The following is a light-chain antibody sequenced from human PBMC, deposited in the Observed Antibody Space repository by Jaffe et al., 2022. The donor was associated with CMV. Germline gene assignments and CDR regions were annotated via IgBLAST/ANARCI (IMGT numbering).Light chain of an antibody. J-gene: IGKJ1*01. Sequence: DIQMTQSPSSLSASVGDRVTITCRASQDISDFLAWFQHKPGRAPRSLIYGASNLQSGVPSRFSGSGSGTDFTLTISSLQPEDFATYYCQHYVAYPPTFGQGTKVEIK. CDR1: QDISDF. CDR3: QHYVAYPPT. V-gene: IGKV1-16*01. CDR2: GAS.